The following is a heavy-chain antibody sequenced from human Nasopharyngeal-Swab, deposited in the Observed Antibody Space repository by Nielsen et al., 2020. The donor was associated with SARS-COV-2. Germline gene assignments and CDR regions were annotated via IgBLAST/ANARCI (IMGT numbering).Heavy chain of an antibody. CDR3: VRPEGVATSFKYYFQYGMDV. CDR1: GYSFTNYW. D-gene: IGHD5-12*01. V-gene: IGHV5-51*01. Sequence: KVSCKGFGYSFTNYWIGWVRQVPDKGLKWVGIINPANSDARYSPAFEGQVTISADKSISTAYLQWSSLKASDTAMYYCVRPEGVATSFKYYFQYGMDVWGQGTMVTVPS. CDR2: INPANSDA. J-gene: IGHJ6*02.